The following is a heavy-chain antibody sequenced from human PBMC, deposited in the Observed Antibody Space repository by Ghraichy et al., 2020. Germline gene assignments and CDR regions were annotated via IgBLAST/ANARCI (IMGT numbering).Heavy chain of an antibody. V-gene: IGHV3-48*02. Sequence: LTCAASGFTFSSYSMNWVRQAPGKGLEWVSYISSSSTIYYADSVKGRFTISRDNAKNSLYLQMNSLRDEDTAVYYCAREGREYSYGSNWGQGTLVTVSS. CDR3: AREGREYSYGSN. CDR2: ISSSSTI. CDR1: GFTFSSYS. J-gene: IGHJ4*02. D-gene: IGHD5-18*01.